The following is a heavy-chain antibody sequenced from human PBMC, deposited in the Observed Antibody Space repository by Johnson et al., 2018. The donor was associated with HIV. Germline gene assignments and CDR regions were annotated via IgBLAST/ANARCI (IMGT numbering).Heavy chain of an antibody. CDR1: GFTFGTYW. CDR3: ARRESGSLSFDM. J-gene: IGHJ3*02. V-gene: IGHV3-7*05. D-gene: IGHD1-26*01. CDR2: INQDGSEK. Sequence: VQLVESGGGLVHPGGSLRLSCAASGFTFGTYWMSWVRQAPGKGLEWLANINQDGSEKYYVDSVKGRFTISRDNAKNSRYLQMNSLRAEDTAVYYCARRESGSLSFDMWGQGTMVSVSS.